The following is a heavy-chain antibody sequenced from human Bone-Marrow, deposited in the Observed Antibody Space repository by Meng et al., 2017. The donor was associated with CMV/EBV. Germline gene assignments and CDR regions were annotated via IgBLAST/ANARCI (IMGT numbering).Heavy chain of an antibody. D-gene: IGHD2-15*01. CDR3: ARARVGYCSGGNCFSGIDY. J-gene: IGHJ4*02. CDR2: IVPMFSIE. Sequence: SVKVSCKTSGDTFMNYAITWVRQAPGQGLEWIGGIVPMFSIEKSAQKFQGRVTITADKSTRTIYMELSSLKTEDTAVYYGARARVGYCSGGNCFSGIDYWGQGTLVTVSS. V-gene: IGHV1-69*10. CDR1: GDTFMNYA.